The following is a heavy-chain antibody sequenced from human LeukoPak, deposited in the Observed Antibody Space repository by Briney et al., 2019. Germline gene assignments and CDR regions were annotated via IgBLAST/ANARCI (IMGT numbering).Heavy chain of an antibody. CDR1: GGSISSSNW. CDR3: ARLYSPEAFDI. J-gene: IGHJ3*02. Sequence: SGTLSLTCAVSGGSISSSNWWSWVRQPPGKGLEWIGEIYHSGSTNYNPSLKNRVTISVDKSKNQFSLKLSSVTAADTAVYYCARLYSPEAFDIWGQGTMVTVSS. CDR2: IYHSGST. D-gene: IGHD4-11*01. V-gene: IGHV4-4*02.